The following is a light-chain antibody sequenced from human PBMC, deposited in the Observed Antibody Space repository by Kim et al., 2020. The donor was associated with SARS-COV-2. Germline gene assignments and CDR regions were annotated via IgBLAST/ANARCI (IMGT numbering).Light chain of an antibody. CDR2: DAS. Sequence: DIQMTQSPSSLSASVGDTVTITCRASQVISNSLAWFQQKPGTAPKSLIYDASRLQSGVPSRFSGSGSGTDFTLTISSLQPEDFATYYCQQYNSYPRTFGQGTKVDI. CDR1: QVISNS. V-gene: IGKV1-16*01. J-gene: IGKJ1*01. CDR3: QQYNSYPRT.